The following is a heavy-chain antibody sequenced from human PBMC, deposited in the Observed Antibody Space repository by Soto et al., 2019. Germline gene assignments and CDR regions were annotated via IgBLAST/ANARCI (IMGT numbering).Heavy chain of an antibody. Sequence: ASVKVSCKASGYTFTNYAMHWVRQAPGQRLEWMGWINAGNGNTEYSQKFQGRVTITRDTSASTAYMELSSLRSEDTAVYYCARESYVGEFQYYFDYWGQGTLVTVSS. CDR3: ARESYVGEFQYYFDY. J-gene: IGHJ4*02. CDR1: GYTFTNYA. V-gene: IGHV1-3*01. D-gene: IGHD3-16*01. CDR2: INAGNGNT.